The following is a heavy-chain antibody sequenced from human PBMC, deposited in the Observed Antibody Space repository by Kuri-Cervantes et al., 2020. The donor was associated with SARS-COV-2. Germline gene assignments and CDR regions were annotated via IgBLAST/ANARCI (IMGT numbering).Heavy chain of an antibody. D-gene: IGHD1-26*01. J-gene: IGHJ6*03. V-gene: IGHV3-73*01. Sequence: GESLKISCAASGFTFSGSDMHWVRQASWKGLEWVGRIRSKTNTYATAYGASVKGRFTVSRDDSKNTAYLQMNSLRAEDTAVYYCANRGALSGSYYYYYYYYMDVWGKGTTVTVSS. CDR3: ANRGALSGSYYYYYYYYMDV. CDR2: IRSKTNTYAT. CDR1: GFTFSGSD.